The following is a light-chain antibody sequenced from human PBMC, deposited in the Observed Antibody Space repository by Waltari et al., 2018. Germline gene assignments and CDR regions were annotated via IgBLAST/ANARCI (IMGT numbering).Light chain of an antibody. CDR3: AAWDDSLTGSVV. CDR2: TTD. J-gene: IGLJ2*01. V-gene: IGLV1-44*01. Sequence: QSVLTQPPSASGTPGQRVTISCSGGSSNIGSNTVNWYQQLPGTAPKLLSYTTDQRPSGVPDRFSGSKSGTSASLAISGLQSEDEADYYCAAWDDSLTGSVVFGGGTKLTVL. CDR1: SSNIGSNT.